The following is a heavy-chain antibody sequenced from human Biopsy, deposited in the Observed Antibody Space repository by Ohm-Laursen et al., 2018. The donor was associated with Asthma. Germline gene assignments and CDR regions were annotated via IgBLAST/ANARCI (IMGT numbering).Heavy chain of an antibody. CDR2: IYYSGST. Sequence: LSCAASGSTFSDYYMSWIRQPPGKGLEWIGSIYYSGSTYYNPSLKSRVTIFVDTSKNQFFLKLSSVTAADMAVYYCARRITIFGVVAYFDYWGQGTLVTVSS. CDR1: GSTFSDYY. D-gene: IGHD3-3*01. J-gene: IGHJ4*02. CDR3: ARRITIFGVVAYFDY. V-gene: IGHV4-38-2*01.